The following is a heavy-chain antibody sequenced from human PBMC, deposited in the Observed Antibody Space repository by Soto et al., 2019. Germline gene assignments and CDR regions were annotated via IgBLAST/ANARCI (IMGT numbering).Heavy chain of an antibody. D-gene: IGHD3-9*01. J-gene: IGHJ2*01. CDR3: ARGPYYDILTGYFPPNWYFDL. V-gene: IGHV1-69*02. CDR2: IIPILGIA. CDR1: GGTFSSYT. Sequence: QVQLVQSGAEVKKPGSSVKVSCKACGGTFSSYTISWVRQAPGQGLEWMGRIIPILGIANYAQKFQGRVTITADKSTSTAYMELSSLRSEDTAVYYCARGPYYDILTGYFPPNWYFDLWGRGTLVTVSS.